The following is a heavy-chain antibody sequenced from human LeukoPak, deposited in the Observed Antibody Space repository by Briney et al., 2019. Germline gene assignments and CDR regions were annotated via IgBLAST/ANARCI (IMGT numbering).Heavy chain of an antibody. CDR2: ISVSGGST. J-gene: IGHJ4*02. D-gene: IGHD2-15*01. Sequence: GGSLRLSCAVSGFIFSTYAMSWVRQAPGKGLEWVSSISVSGGSTFYAASVKGRFSISRDNSKNTLYLQLNSLRPAATVTYYGARERDRPYCYYWGKGDLVTVSS. CDR3: ARERDRPYCYY. CDR1: GFIFSTYA. V-gene: IGHV3-23*01.